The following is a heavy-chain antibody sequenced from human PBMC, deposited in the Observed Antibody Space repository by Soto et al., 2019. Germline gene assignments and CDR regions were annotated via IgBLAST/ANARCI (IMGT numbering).Heavy chain of an antibody. CDR3: AQAAAGTSNMGLMFDP. Sequence: PSETLSLTCTVSGGSISSYYWSWIRQPPGKGLEWIGYIYYSGSTNYNPSLKSRVTISVDTSKNQFSLKLSSVTAADTAVYYCAQAAAGTSNMGLMFDPWGQGTLVTVSS. D-gene: IGHD6-13*01. CDR1: GGSISSYY. V-gene: IGHV4-59*01. J-gene: IGHJ5*02. CDR2: IYYSGST.